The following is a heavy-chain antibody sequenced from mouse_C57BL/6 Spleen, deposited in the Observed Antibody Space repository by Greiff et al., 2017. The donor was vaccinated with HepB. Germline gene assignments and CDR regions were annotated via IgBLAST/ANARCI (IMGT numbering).Heavy chain of an antibody. J-gene: IGHJ3*01. V-gene: IGHV5-17*01. CDR3: ARRYDGYYTWFAY. CDR1: GFTFSDYG. CDR2: ISSGSSTI. D-gene: IGHD2-3*01. Sequence: EVQGVESGGGLVKPGGSLKLSCAASGFTFSDYGMYWVRQAPEKGLEWVAYISSGSSTIYYADTVKGRFTISRDNAKNTLFLQMTSLRSEDTAMYYCARRYDGYYTWFAYWGQGTLVTVSA.